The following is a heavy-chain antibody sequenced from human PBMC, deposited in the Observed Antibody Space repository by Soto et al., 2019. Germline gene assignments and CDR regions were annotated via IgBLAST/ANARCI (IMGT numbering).Heavy chain of an antibody. Sequence: SGPTLVNPTQTLTLTCTFSGFSLTTGGVGVGWIRQPPGKALEWLALIYWDDDKRYSPSLKSRLTVTKDTSKNQVVLTMTNMDLEHTSIYDAANNVCYFDRCGSYRPLFDYCGQGTLVPVSS. D-gene: IGHD3-9*01. CDR2: IYWDDDK. V-gene: IGHV2-5*02. J-gene: IGHJ4*02. CDR3: ANNVCYFDRCGSYRPLFDY. CDR1: GFSLTTGGVG.